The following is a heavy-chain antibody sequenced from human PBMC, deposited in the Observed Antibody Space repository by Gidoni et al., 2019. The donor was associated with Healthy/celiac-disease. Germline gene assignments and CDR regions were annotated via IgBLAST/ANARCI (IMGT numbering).Heavy chain of an antibody. J-gene: IGHJ4*02. CDR2: ISWNSCSI. D-gene: IGHD2-8*02. Sequence: SGFTFDDYAMHGVRQAPGKGLEWVSGISWNSCSIGYADSVKCRFTISRDNAKNSLYLQMNSLRSEDTALYYCAKDKGPYCTGGVCYFDYWGQGTLVTVSS. CDR1: GFTFDDYA. V-gene: IGHV3-9*01. CDR3: AKDKGPYCTGGVCYFDY.